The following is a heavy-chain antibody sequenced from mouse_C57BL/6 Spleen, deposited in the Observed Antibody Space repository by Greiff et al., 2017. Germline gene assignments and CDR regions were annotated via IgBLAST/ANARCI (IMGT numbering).Heavy chain of an antibody. V-gene: IGHV1-50*01. CDR2: IDPSDSYT. CDR3: ARCDYFDD. Sequence: QVQLKQPGAELVKPGASVKLSCKASGYTFTSYWMQWVKQRPGQGLEWIGEIDPSDSYTNYNQKFKGKATLTVDTSSSTAYMQLSSLTSEDSAVSYCARCDYFDDWGQGTTLTVSS. CDR1: GYTFTSYW. J-gene: IGHJ2*01.